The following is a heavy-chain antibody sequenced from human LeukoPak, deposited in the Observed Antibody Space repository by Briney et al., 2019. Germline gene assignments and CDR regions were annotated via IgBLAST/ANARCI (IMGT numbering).Heavy chain of an antibody. V-gene: IGHV3-7*01. CDR3: AREGGPAWGSLFDS. CDR1: GFTFNKYW. CDR2: IKQDGSEK. Sequence: PGGSLRLSCAASGFTFNKYWMTWVRQAPGKGLEWVANIKQDGSEKYYVDSVKGRVTISRDNAKNSLNLQMNSLRVDDTAVYYCAREGGPAWGSLFDSWGQGTLVTVSS. J-gene: IGHJ4*02. D-gene: IGHD3-16*01.